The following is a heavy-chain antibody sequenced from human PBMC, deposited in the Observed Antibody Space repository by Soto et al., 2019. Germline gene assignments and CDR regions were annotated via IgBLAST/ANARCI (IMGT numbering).Heavy chain of an antibody. J-gene: IGHJ4*02. CDR2: FDREDGEA. CDR1: GYTLTALS. CDR3: ATDGDIYDRNDNYCDY. V-gene: IGHV1-24*01. D-gene: IGHD1-1*01. Sequence: QVQFLQSGAEVKKPGASVKVSCKVSGYTLTALSMHWVRQAPGKGPEWMGGFDREDGEAMYAQKFQGRLTMTEDTSTDSAYMEMSSLTSEDTAVYYCATDGDIYDRNDNYCDYWGQGTAVTVSS.